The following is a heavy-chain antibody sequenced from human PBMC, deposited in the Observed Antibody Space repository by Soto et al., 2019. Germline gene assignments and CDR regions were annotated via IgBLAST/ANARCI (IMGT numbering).Heavy chain of an antibody. Sequence: GESLKISCTGYGYYFTNYCINWVRQLPGKGLEWMGRIDPSDSYISYSPSFEGHVTISVDKYINTAYLQWSDLKASDSGKYFCERRRQGKRYRMDVCGKGITATVAS. CDR2: IDPSDSYI. CDR3: ERRRQGKRYRMDV. V-gene: IGHV5-10-1*01. D-gene: IGHD1-1*01. CDR1: GYYFTNYC. J-gene: IGHJ6*04.